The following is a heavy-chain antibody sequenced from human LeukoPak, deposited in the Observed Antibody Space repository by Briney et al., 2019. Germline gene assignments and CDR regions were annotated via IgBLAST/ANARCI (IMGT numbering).Heavy chain of an antibody. D-gene: IGHD2-15*01. J-gene: IGHJ4*02. CDR3: AKHVHIVVVVAALYYFDY. CDR2: ISGSGGST. Sequence: GGSLRLSCAASGFTLSSYAMSWVRQAPGKGLEWVSAISGSGGSTYYADSVKGRFTISRDNSKNTLYLQMNSLRAEDTAVYYCAKHVHIVVVVAALYYFDYWGQGTLVTVSS. CDR1: GFTLSSYA. V-gene: IGHV3-23*01.